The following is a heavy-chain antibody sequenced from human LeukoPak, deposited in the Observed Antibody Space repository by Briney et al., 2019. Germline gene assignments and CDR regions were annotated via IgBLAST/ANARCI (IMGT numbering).Heavy chain of an antibody. CDR3: ARESSGWYVDF. J-gene: IGHJ4*02. V-gene: IGHV4-38-2*02. CDR2: IYHSGST. D-gene: IGHD6-19*01. CDR1: DYSISSGYY. Sequence: SETLSLTCTVSDYSISSGYYWGCLRQPPGKGLEWIGSIYHSGSTYYNPSLKSPVTISVDTSKNQFSLKLSSVTAADTAVYYCARESSGWYVDFWGQGTLVTVSS.